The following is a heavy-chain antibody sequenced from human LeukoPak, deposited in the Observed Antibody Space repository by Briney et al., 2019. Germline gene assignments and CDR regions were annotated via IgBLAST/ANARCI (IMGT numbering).Heavy chain of an antibody. CDR2: IYPGDSDT. Sequence: GESLKISCNGSGYSFTSYWIGWGRQMPGKCLKWMGIIYPGDSDTRYSPSFQGQFTISADKSISTAYLQWSSLKASDTATYYCARMGSGWPPYYFDYWGQGTLVTVSS. CDR3: ARMGSGWPPYYFDY. V-gene: IGHV5-51*01. CDR1: GYSFTSYW. D-gene: IGHD6-19*01. J-gene: IGHJ4*02.